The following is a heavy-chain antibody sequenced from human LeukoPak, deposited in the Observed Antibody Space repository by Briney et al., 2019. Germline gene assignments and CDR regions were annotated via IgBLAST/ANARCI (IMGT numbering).Heavy chain of an antibody. V-gene: IGHV3-30*04. CDR3: ARDGKEISYYDILTGYSEYYFDY. CDR2: ISYDGSNK. CDR1: GFTFSSYA. Sequence: PGRSLRLSCAASGFTFSSYAMHWVRQAPGKGLEWVAVISYDGSNKYYADSVKGRFTISRDNSKNTLYLQMNSLRAEDTAVYYCARDGKEISYYDILTGYSEYYFDYWGQGTLVTVSS. D-gene: IGHD3-9*01. J-gene: IGHJ4*02.